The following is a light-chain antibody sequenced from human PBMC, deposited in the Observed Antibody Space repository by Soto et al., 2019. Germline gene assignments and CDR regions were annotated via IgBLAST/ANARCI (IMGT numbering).Light chain of an antibody. CDR3: QHYGYSPTEVY. Sequence: EIVLTQSPATVSLSPGTGVTLHCTASQAVSARHMAWYQLKPGQTPRLLMYETNTRASGTPARFSGSVSGTDFGLTISRLEREDFATYFCQHYGYSPTEVYFGPGTKLETK. V-gene: IGKV3-20*01. J-gene: IGKJ2*01. CDR2: ETN. CDR1: QAVSARH.